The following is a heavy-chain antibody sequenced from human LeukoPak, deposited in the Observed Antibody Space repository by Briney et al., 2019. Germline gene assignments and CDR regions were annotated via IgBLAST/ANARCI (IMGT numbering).Heavy chain of an antibody. CDR1: GFTFGDYA. Sequence: GGSLRLSCTAPGFTFGDYAMSWFRQAPGKGLEWVGFIRSKAYGGTTEYAASVKGRFTNSRDDSKSIAYLQMNSLKTEDTAVYYCTREAAGLTGTRGFDYWGQGTLVTVSS. D-gene: IGHD3-9*01. J-gene: IGHJ4*02. CDR2: IRSKAYGGTT. V-gene: IGHV3-49*03. CDR3: TREAAGLTGTRGFDY.